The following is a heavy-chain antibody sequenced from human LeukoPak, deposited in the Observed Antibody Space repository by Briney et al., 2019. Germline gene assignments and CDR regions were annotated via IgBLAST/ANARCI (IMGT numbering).Heavy chain of an antibody. CDR1: RGSISSSSYY. Sequence: SETLSVTCAVPRGSISSSSYYWGWIRQPPRKGLGWIGRIYYSGSTYYNPPLKGRVTISVDTNKNQFSLKLGSVTAADTSVYYCARRVTTVVRGFSQVDYWGQGTLVTVSS. J-gene: IGHJ4*02. V-gene: IGHV4-39*01. CDR3: ARRVTTVVRGFSQVDY. CDR2: IYYSGST. D-gene: IGHD4-23*01.